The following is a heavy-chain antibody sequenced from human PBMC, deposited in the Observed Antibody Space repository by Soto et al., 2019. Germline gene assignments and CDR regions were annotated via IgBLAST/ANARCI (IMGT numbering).Heavy chain of an antibody. CDR1: GVSIGSPNW. V-gene: IGHV4-4*02. CDR2: MWPSGGT. CDR3: ARCLHCSNGGRFDP. D-gene: IGHD2-8*01. Sequence: QVHLQESGPGLVTPSGTLSLTCAVSGVSIGSPNWWTWVRQAPGKGLEWIGEMWPSGGTTYNPSLRNRVTISVDNSKNHLSLTLTSVTAADTAIYYCARCLHCSNGGRFDPWGQGALVTVSS. J-gene: IGHJ5*02.